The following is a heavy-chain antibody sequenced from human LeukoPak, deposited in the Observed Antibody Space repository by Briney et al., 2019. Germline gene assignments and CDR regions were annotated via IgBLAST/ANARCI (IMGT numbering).Heavy chain of an antibody. J-gene: IGHJ4*02. CDR2: INPTGGST. CDR3: ARGLTSGDY. D-gene: IGHD2-21*02. Sequence: GASVKVSCKASGYIFTSYYMHWVRQAPGQGLEWMGIINPTGGSTNYAQEFQGRVTMTMDTSTSTVYMDLSSLTSEDTAVYYCARGLTSGDYWGQGTLVTVSS. V-gene: IGHV1-46*01. CDR1: GYIFTSYY.